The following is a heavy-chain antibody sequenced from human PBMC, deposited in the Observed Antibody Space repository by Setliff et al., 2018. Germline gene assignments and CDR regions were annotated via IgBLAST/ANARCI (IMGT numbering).Heavy chain of an antibody. D-gene: IGHD2-21*01. CDR2: INPNTGGT. V-gene: IGHV1-2*02. CDR3: ARVAIVGPPS. CDR1: GYTFTNYG. Sequence: KVSCKASGYTFTNYGITWVRQAPGQGPEWMGWINPNTGGTNYAQKFQGRVTMTRDTSITTAYMELSRLRSDDTAVYYCARVAIVGPPSWGQGTLVTVSS. J-gene: IGHJ5*02.